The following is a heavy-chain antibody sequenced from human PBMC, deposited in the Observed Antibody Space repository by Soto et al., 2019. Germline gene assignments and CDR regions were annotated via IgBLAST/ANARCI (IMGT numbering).Heavy chain of an antibody. J-gene: IGHJ4*02. D-gene: IGHD3-3*01. CDR2: ISGSGGST. Sequence: GGSLRLSCAASGFTFSSYAMSWVRQAPGKGLEWVSAISGSGGSTYYADSVKGRFTISRDNSKNTLYLQMNSLRAEDTAVYYCAKGTQYDFWSGYCFDYWGQGTLVTVSA. CDR1: GFTFSSYA. CDR3: AKGTQYDFWSGYCFDY. V-gene: IGHV3-23*01.